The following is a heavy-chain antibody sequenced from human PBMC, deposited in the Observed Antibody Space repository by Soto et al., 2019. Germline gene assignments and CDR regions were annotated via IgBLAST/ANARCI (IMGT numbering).Heavy chain of an antibody. Sequence: ESGPTLVNPTQTLTLTCTFSGFSLSTSGVGVGWIRQPPGKALEWLALIYWNDDKRYSPSLKSRLTITKDTSKNQVVLTMTNMDPVDTATYYCAHRRVEAAAGTNWFDPWGQGTLVTVSS. CDR2: IYWNDDK. V-gene: IGHV2-5*01. D-gene: IGHD6-13*01. CDR1: GFSLSTSGVG. J-gene: IGHJ5*02. CDR3: AHRRVEAAAGTNWFDP.